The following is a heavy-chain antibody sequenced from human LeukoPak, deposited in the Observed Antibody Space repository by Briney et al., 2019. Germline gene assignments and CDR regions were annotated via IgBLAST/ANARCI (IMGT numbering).Heavy chain of an antibody. CDR1: GFTLISYS. CDR3: ATGIATAGTG. D-gene: IGHD6-13*01. CDR2: ISYDGSNK. V-gene: IGHV3-30-3*01. Sequence: WASLRLSRSAPGFTLISYSMHLGRPAPGQGLEWVAFISYDGSNKYYGDSVKGRFTISRDNSKNTLYLQMNSLRAEDTAVYYCATGIATAGTGWGQGILVTVSS. J-gene: IGHJ4*02.